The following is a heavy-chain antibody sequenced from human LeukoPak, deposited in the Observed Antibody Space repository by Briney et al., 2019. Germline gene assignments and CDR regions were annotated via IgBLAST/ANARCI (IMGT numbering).Heavy chain of an antibody. CDR3: ASEYGSSGWYYYGMDV. CDR2: IYTNGRT. V-gene: IGHV3-66*01. D-gene: IGHD6-19*01. Sequence: GGSLRLSCAASGFTGSSSYLSWVRQAPGKGLEFVSVIYTNGRTYFADSVRGRFTISRGSSKNTMFLQMNSLRAEDTAVYYCASEYGSSGWYYYGMDVWGQGTTVTVSS. J-gene: IGHJ6*02. CDR1: GFTGSSSY.